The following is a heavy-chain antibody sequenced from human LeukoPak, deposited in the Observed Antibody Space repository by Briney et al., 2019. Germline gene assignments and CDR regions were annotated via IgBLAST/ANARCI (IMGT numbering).Heavy chain of an antibody. CDR1: GLTGSHNY. D-gene: IGHD4-17*01. Sequence: GGSLRLSCAASGLTGSHNYVSWVRQAPGKGLEWVSAIHTSGDTCYADSVKGRLTISRDTSKNTLYLQINSLRVEDTAVYYCIAFGDSNHWGQGTLVTVSS. V-gene: IGHV3-53*01. J-gene: IGHJ5*02. CDR3: IAFGDSNH. CDR2: IHTSGDT.